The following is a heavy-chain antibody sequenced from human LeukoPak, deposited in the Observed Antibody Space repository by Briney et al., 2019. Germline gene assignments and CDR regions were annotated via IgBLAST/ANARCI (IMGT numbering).Heavy chain of an antibody. CDR3: AREPYNRPFDY. D-gene: IGHD1-14*01. V-gene: IGHV3-23*01. J-gene: IGHJ4*02. CDR1: GGSFSGYY. Sequence: ETLSLTCAVYGGSFSGYYWSWIRQPPGKGLEWVSAISGSGGSTYYADSVKGRFTISRDNSKNTLYLQMNSLRAEDTAVYYCAREPYNRPFDYWGQGTLVTVSS. CDR2: ISGSGGST.